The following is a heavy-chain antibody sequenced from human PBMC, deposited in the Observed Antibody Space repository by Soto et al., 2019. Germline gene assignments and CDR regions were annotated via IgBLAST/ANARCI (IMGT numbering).Heavy chain of an antibody. CDR1: GGTLSSSA. CDR3: ARGLLWFGELLSHHYYYYGMDV. J-gene: IGHJ6*02. V-gene: IGHV1-69*13. CDR2: IIPIIGTA. Sequence: SVKVSCKASGGTLSSSAITWVRQAPGQGLEWMGGIIPIIGTANYAQKFQGRVTITADESTTTGYMEMSSLRSEDTAVYYCARGLLWFGELLSHHYYYYGMDVWGQGTTVTVSS. D-gene: IGHD3-10*01.